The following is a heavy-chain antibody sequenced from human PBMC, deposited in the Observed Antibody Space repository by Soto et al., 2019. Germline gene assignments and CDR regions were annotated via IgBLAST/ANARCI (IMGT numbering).Heavy chain of an antibody. D-gene: IGHD6-13*01. Sequence: PSETLSLTCAVNGGSVSSGNYYWSWIRQPPGKGLEWIGEMSHSGGTHFNPSLKSRVTISVDTSKNQFSLKLSSVTAADTAVYYCASSSSWYGMDVWGQGTTVTVSS. CDR3: ASSSSWYGMDV. CDR1: GGSVSSGNYY. V-gene: IGHV4-34*01. CDR2: MSHSGGT. J-gene: IGHJ6*02.